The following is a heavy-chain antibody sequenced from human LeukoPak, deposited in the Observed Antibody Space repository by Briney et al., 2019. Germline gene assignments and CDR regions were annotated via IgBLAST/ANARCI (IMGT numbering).Heavy chain of an antibody. V-gene: IGHV3-7*01. CDR1: GLTLSSSW. CDR3: ARDLAYSRLDY. Sequence: GGSLRLSCAVSGLTLSSSWMDWVRQAPGKGLEWVASINPDGNKKYSADSVKGRFTISRDNAENSLYLQMNSLRVEDTAFYYCARDLAYSRLDYWGQGMWSPSPQ. D-gene: IGHD5-18*01. J-gene: IGHJ4*02. CDR2: INPDGNKK.